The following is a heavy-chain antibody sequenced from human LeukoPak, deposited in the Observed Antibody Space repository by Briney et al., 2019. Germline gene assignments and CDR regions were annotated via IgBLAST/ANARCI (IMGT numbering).Heavy chain of an antibody. CDR1: GFTFSSYA. CDR3: ARRSNNAFDI. J-gene: IGHJ3*02. Sequence: PGGSLRLSCAASGFTFSSYAMHWVRQAPGKGLEWIGYIYYSGSTYYNPSLNSRVAISVDTSKNQFSLKLSSVTAADTAVYYCARRSNNAFDIWGQGTMVTVSS. CDR2: IYYSGST. V-gene: IGHV4-59*08.